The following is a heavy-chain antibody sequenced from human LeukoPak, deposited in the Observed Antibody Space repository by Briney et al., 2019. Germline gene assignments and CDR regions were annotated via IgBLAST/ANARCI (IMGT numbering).Heavy chain of an antibody. Sequence: SETLSLTCTVSGGSISSGSYYWRWIRQPAGTGLEWIGRIYTSGSTNYNPSLKSRVTISVDTSKNQFSLKLSSVTAADTAVYYCARDTSSGYYYDSSGLNWFDPWGQGTLVTVSS. CDR1: GGSISSGSYY. CDR3: ARDTSSGYYYDSSGLNWFDP. CDR2: IYTSGST. D-gene: IGHD3-22*01. V-gene: IGHV4-61*02. J-gene: IGHJ5*02.